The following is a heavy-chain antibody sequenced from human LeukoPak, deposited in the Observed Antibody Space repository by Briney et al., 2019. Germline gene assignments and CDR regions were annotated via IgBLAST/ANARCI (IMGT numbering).Heavy chain of an antibody. Sequence: SETLSLTCTVSGGSISSYYWSWIRQPPGKGLEWIGYIYYSGSTNYSPSLKGRVTISVDTSKNQFSLKLSSVTAADTAVYYCAREEPITMVRGVMGGNWFDPWGQGTLVTVSS. CDR2: IYYSGST. J-gene: IGHJ5*02. D-gene: IGHD3-10*01. V-gene: IGHV4-59*01. CDR3: AREEPITMVRGVMGGNWFDP. CDR1: GGSISSYY.